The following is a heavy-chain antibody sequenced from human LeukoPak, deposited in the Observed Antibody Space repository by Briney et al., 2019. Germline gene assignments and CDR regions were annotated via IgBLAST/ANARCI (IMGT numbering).Heavy chain of an antibody. CDR2: ISYDASSE. J-gene: IGHJ4*02. V-gene: IGHV3-30*04. Sequence: PGRSLRLSCAASGFTFTGYAMHWVRQAPGKGLEWVAVISYDASSEYYADSVKGRSTISRDNSKNTLYLQMSSLRAEDTAVYYCATDYGKDPLYFDYWGQGTLVTVSS. CDR3: ATDYGKDPLYFDY. D-gene: IGHD3-16*01. CDR1: GFTFTGYA.